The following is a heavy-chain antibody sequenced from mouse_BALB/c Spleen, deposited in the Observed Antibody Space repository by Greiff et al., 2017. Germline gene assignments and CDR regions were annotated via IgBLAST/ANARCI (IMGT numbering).Heavy chain of an antibody. CDR2: INPSTGYT. J-gene: IGHJ2*01. CDR3: ARDYGSSYYFDY. Sequence: QVQLQQSGADLAKPGASVKMSCKASGYTFTSYWMHWVKQRPGQGLEWIGYINPSTGYTEYNQKFKDKATLTADKSSSTAYMQLSSLTSEDSAVYYCARDYGSSYYFDYWGQGTTLTVSS. CDR1: GYTFTSYW. V-gene: IGHV1-7*01. D-gene: IGHD1-1*01.